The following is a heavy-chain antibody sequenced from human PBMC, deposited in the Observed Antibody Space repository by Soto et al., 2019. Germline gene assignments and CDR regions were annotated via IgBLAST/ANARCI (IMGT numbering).Heavy chain of an antibody. D-gene: IGHD4-4*01. J-gene: IGHJ6*02. CDR2: IIPIFGTA. Sequence: SVKVSCKASGGTFSSYAISWVRQAPGQGLEWMGGIIPIFGTANYAQKFQGRVTITADESTSTAYMELSSLRSEDTAVYYCATTVTTSLFFLNYYYYGMDVWGQGTTVTVSS. CDR3: ATTVTTSLFFLNYYYYGMDV. V-gene: IGHV1-69*13. CDR1: GGTFSSYA.